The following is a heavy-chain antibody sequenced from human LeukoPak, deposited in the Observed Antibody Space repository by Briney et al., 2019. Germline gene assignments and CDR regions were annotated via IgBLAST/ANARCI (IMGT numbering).Heavy chain of an antibody. D-gene: IGHD5-18*01. V-gene: IGHV3-30*18. CDR3: ANLGDGYQSFDY. J-gene: IGHJ4*02. CDR1: GFTFSSYG. CDR2: ISYDGSNK. Sequence: GGSLRLSCAASGFTFSSYGMHWVRQAPGKGLEWVAVISYDGSNKYYADSVKGRFTISRDNSKNTLYLQMNSLRAEDTAVYYCANLGDGYQSFDYWGQGTLVTVSS.